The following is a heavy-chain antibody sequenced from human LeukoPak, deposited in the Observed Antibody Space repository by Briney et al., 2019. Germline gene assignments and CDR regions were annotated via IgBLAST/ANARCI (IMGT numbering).Heavy chain of an antibody. D-gene: IGHD6-13*01. CDR2: IRSKAYGGTT. Sequence: GGSLRLSCTASGFTFGDYAMSWVRQAPGKGLEWVGFIRSKAYGGTTEYAASVKGRFTISRDDSKSIAYLQMNSLKTEDTAVYYCTRYGSHQQQLTTYYFDYWGQGTLVTVSS. CDR3: TRYGSHQQQLTTYYFDY. V-gene: IGHV3-49*04. J-gene: IGHJ4*02. CDR1: GFTFGDYA.